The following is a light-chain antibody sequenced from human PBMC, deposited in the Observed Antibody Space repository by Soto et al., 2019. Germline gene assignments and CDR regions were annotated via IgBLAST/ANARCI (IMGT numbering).Light chain of an antibody. CDR3: CSYTSTTTM. J-gene: IGLJ3*02. CDR2: EVS. V-gene: IGLV2-14*01. Sequence: SALTQPASVSGSPGQSITISCTGTGSDIGGHNYVSWYQQHPGKVPKLMIYEVSNRPSGVSNRFSGSKSGNTASLTISGLQAEDEAYYYCCSYTSTTTMFGGGTKLTVL. CDR1: GSDIGGHNY.